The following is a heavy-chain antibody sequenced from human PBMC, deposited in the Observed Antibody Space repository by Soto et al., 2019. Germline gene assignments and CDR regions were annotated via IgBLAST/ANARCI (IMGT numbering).Heavy chain of an antibody. CDR1: GGSISSGDYS. CDR3: ARSPGYYFDD. V-gene: IGHV4-31*03. CDR2: IYYSGIT. J-gene: IGHJ4*02. Sequence: SETLSLTCTVSGGSISSGDYSWSCIRQHPGKGLEWIGYIYYSGITYYKPDLKSRVTISVESSNNHVSLKLSSVTAADTAVYYCARSPGYYFDDWGQGTLVTVCS.